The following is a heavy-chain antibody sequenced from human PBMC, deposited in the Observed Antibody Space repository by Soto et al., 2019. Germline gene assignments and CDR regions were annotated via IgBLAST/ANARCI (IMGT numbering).Heavy chain of an antibody. J-gene: IGHJ3*02. V-gene: IGHV3-53*04. CDR3: ARDRQSSGWLDAFDI. Sequence: EVQLVESGGGLVQPGGSLRLSCAASGFTGSSNYMSWVRQAPGKGLDWVSVVFTGGSTYYADSVKGRFTISRHSSMNTVYLQMDSLRAEDTAVYYCARDRQSSGWLDAFDIWGQGTMVTVSS. CDR1: GFTGSSNY. CDR2: VFTGGST. D-gene: IGHD6-19*01.